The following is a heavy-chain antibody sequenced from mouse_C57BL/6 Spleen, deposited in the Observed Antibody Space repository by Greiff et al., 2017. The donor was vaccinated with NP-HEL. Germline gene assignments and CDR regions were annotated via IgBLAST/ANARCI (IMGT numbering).Heavy chain of an antibody. CDR3: ARGIYYGNYVRYAMDY. D-gene: IGHD2-1*01. CDR1: GYTFTSYW. V-gene: IGHV1-69*01. CDR2: IDPSDSYT. J-gene: IGHJ4*01. Sequence: QVQLQQPGAELVMPGASVKLSCKASGYTFTSYWMHWVKQRPGQGLEWIGEIDPSDSYTNYNQKFKGKSTLTVDKSSSTAYMQLSSLTSEDSAVCYCARGIYYGNYVRYAMDYWGQGTAVTVSS.